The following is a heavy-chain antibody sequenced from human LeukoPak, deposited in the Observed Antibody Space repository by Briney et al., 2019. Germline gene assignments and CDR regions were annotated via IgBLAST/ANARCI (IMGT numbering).Heavy chain of an antibody. J-gene: IGHJ6*02. CDR2: IYYSGST. CDR3: ASPGRTMVRGVMSYYYYGMDV. V-gene: IGHV4-59*01. CDR1: GGSISSYY. D-gene: IGHD3-10*01. Sequence: SETLSLTCTVSGGSISSYYWSWIRQPPGKGLEWIGYIYYSGSTNYNPSLESRVTISVDTSKNQFSLKLSSVTAADTAVYYCASPGRTMVRGVMSYYYYGMDVWGQGTTVTVSS.